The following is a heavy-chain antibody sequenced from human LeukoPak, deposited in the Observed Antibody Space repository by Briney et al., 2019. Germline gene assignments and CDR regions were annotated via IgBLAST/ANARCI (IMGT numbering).Heavy chain of an antibody. CDR1: GGSISSYY. D-gene: IGHD1-20*01. CDR3: ARGSIITAFDY. J-gene: IGHJ4*02. V-gene: IGHV4-59*01. CDR2: IFYSGST. Sequence: PSETLSLTCTVSGGSISSYYWGWIRQPPGKGLEWIGYIFYSGSTNYNPSLNGRVTMSVDTSMNQFSLKLSSVTAADTAVYYCARGSIITAFDYWGQGTLVTVSS.